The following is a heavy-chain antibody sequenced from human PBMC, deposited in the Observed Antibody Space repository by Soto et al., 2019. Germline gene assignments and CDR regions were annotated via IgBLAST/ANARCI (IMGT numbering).Heavy chain of an antibody. CDR3: AKVSYSSPIGYYYGMDV. Sequence: QAQLEQSGGEVKKPGSSVKVSCKASRVAFSKFIVTWVRQAPGVGLEWVGGIIPVFGTANYAQKVQGRVTITADESTSTSYMEVNNLKSEDTALYYCAKVSYSSPIGYYYGMDVWGQGTTGTLSS. J-gene: IGHJ6*02. D-gene: IGHD3-22*01. CDR2: IIPVFGTA. CDR1: RVAFSKFI. V-gene: IGHV1-69*01.